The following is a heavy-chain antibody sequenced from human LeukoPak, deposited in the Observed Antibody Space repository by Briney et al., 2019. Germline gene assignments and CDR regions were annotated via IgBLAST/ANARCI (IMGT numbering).Heavy chain of an antibody. CDR3: ARDQYYYDSSGYYKNWFDP. CDR1: GGSISSYY. Sequence: SETLFLTCTVSGGSISSYYWSWIRQPAGKGLEWIGRIYTSESTNYNPSLKSRVTMSVDTSKNQFSLKLSSVTAADTAVYYCARDQYYYDSSGYYKNWFDPWGQGTLVTVSS. V-gene: IGHV4-4*07. J-gene: IGHJ5*02. D-gene: IGHD3-22*01. CDR2: IYTSEST.